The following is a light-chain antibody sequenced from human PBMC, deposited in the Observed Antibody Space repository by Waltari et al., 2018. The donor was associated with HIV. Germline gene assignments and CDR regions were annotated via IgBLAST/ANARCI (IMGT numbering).Light chain of an antibody. CDR2: AAS. J-gene: IGKJ1*01. Sequence: DIQMTQSPSSLSASVGDRVIITCRAGQAIGNDLNWFQQKPGKAPKRLIYAASILQSEVPSRFSGSGSGTEFTLTVNGLQPEDFATYYCLQHNTYPWTFGQGTKVEVK. V-gene: IGKV1-17*01. CDR1: QAIGND. CDR3: LQHNTYPWT.